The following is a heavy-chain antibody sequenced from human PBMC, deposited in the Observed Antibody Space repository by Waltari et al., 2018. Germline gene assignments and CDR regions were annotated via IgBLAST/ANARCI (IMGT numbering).Heavy chain of an antibody. D-gene: IGHD3-22*01. CDR2: ISSSSSTI. V-gene: IGHV3-48*01. CDR1: GFTFSSYS. CDR3: AGDWGSSGYPLFDY. J-gene: IGHJ4*02. Sequence: EVQLVESGGGLVQPGGSLRLSCAASGFTFSSYSMNWVRQAPGKGLEWVSYISSSSSTIYYADSVKGRFTISRDNAKNSLYLQMNSLRAEDTAVYYCAGDWGSSGYPLFDYWGQGTLVTVSS.